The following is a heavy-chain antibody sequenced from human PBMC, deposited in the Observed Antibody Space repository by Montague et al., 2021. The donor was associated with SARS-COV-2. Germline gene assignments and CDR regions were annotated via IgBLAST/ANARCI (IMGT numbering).Heavy chain of an antibody. V-gene: IGHV4-34*01. CDR3: ARDVRYYDFWSGRAQTSPDY. Sequence: SETLSLTCAVYGGSFSTYYWAWIRQSPGKGLEWIGNIDHSGNTNYNPSLKSRVSISVDTSSSRFSLYLTSVTAADAAVYYCARDVRYYDFWSGRAQTSPDYWGQGTLVTVSS. CDR2: IDHSGNT. D-gene: IGHD3-3*01. J-gene: IGHJ4*02. CDR1: GGSFSTYY.